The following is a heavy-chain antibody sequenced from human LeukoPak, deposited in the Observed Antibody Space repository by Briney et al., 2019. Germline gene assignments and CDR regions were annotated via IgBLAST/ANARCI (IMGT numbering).Heavy chain of an antibody. J-gene: IGHJ3*02. D-gene: IGHD3-10*01. Sequence: SETLSLTCTVSGGAISNYYWTWIRQPPGKGLEWIGYIYYSGSTNYNSSLKGRVTISVDTSKNQFSLKLSSVTAADTAVYYCAKSNGYGLVDIWGQGTMVTVSS. V-gene: IGHV4-59*12. CDR2: IYYSGST. CDR3: AKSNGYGLVDI. CDR1: GGAISNYY.